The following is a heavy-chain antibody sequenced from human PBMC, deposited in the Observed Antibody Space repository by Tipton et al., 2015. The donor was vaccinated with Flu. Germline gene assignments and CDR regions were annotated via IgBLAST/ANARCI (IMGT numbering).Heavy chain of an antibody. J-gene: IGHJ4*02. V-gene: IGHV4-39*01. CDR2: IYYTGST. CDR1: GGSIRSSSYY. D-gene: IGHD3-10*02. Sequence: TLSLTCTVSGGSIRSSSYYWGWIRQPPGKGLEWIGCIYYTGSTYYKSSLRSRVTISVDTSKNQFSLKLSSVTAADTAVYYCARLSYYDVDLKNFYFDYWGQGALVTVSS. CDR3: ARLSYYDVDLKNFYFDY.